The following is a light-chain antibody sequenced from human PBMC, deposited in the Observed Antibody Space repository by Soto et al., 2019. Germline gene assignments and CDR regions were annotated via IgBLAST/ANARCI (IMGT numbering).Light chain of an antibody. CDR1: KNDIGVYDF. CDR2: EVV. CDR3: KSYAGSNTYV. V-gene: IGLV2-8*01. Sequence: QSALTQPPSASGYPGQSVTISCTGTKNDIGVYDFVSWYQHHPGKAPRLIIYEVVQRPSGVPDRFSGSKSGNTASLTVSGLQAEDEADYFCKSYAGSNTYVFGSGTKVTGL. J-gene: IGLJ1*01.